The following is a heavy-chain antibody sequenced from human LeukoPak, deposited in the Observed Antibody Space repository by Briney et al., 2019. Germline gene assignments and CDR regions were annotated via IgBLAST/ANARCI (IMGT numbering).Heavy chain of an antibody. Sequence: GGSLRLSCAASGFTFSSYGMHWVRQAPGKGLEWVAVISYDGSNKYYADSVKGRFTISRDNSKNTVYLQMNSVRAEDTAVYYCAREGSSGWDQFWFDPWGQGTLVTVSS. CDR3: AREGSSGWDQFWFDP. D-gene: IGHD6-19*01. J-gene: IGHJ5*02. CDR2: ISYDGSNK. V-gene: IGHV3-30*03. CDR1: GFTFSSYG.